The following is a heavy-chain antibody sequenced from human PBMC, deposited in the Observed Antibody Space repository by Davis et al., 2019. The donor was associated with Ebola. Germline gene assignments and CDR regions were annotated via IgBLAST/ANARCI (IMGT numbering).Heavy chain of an antibody. D-gene: IGHD3-22*01. CDR2: INPHNGNT. CDR3: ARGPPITMIVVPGTPTWYFDY. Sequence: ASVKVSCKASGYTSTNYGITWVRQAPGQGLEWMGWINPHNGNTNYAQNVQGRVTMTTDTSTSTAYMEVGILRSDDTAVYYCARGPPITMIVVPGTPTWYFDYWGQGTLVTVSS. CDR1: GYTSTNYG. J-gene: IGHJ4*02. V-gene: IGHV1-18*04.